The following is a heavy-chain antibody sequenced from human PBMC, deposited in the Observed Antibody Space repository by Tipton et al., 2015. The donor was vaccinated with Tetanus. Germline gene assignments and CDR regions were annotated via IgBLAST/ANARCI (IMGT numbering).Heavy chain of an antibody. D-gene: IGHD1-7*01. CDR1: GFTFDDYA. V-gene: IGHV3-9*01. J-gene: IGHJ3*02. CDR3: AKGIWNYTPVGAFDI. Sequence: SLRLSCAASGFTFDDYAMHWVRQAPGKGLEWVSGISWNSGSIGYADSVKGRFTISRDNAKNSLYLQMNSLRAEDTALYYCAKGIWNYTPVGAFDIWGQGTMVTVSS. CDR2: ISWNSGSI.